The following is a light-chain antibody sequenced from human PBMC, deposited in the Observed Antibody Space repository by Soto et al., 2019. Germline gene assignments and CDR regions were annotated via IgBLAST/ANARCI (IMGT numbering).Light chain of an antibody. CDR1: SSDVGGYNY. V-gene: IGLV2-14*01. CDR2: DVS. J-gene: IGLJ2*01. Sequence: QSVLTQPASVSGSPGQSITISCTGTSSDVGGYNYVSWYQQHPGKAPKLMIYDVSNRPSGVSNRFSGSKSGNTASLTISGLQAEDEADYYCWSYTSSSNVVFGGGTKLTVL. CDR3: WSYTSSSNVV.